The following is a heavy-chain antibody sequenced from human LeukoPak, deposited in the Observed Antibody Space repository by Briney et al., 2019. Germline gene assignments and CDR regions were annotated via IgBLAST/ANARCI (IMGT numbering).Heavy chain of an antibody. CDR2: INHSGST. CDR1: GGSFSGYY. CDR3: ARLSGYGSLGMDV. Sequence: PSETLSLTCAVYGGSFSGYYWSWIRQPPGKGLEWIGEINHSGSTNYNPSLKSRVTISVDTSKNQFSLKLSSVTAADTAVYYCARLSGYGSLGMDVWGQGTTVTVSS. J-gene: IGHJ6*02. D-gene: IGHD3-10*01. V-gene: IGHV4-34*01.